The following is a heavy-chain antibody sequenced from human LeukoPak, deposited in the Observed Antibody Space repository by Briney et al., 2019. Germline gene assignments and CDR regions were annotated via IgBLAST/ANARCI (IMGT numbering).Heavy chain of an antibody. CDR1: GFTFSSYG. Sequence: PGGSLRLSCAASGFTFSSYGMHWVRQAPGKGLEWVAVISYDGSNKYYADSVKGRFTISRDNSKNTLYLQMNSLRAEDTAVYYCARGWYYDFWSGYNGGYYFDYWGQGTLVTVSS. J-gene: IGHJ4*02. CDR3: ARGWYYDFWSGYNGGYYFDY. D-gene: IGHD3-3*01. CDR2: ISYDGSNK. V-gene: IGHV3-30*19.